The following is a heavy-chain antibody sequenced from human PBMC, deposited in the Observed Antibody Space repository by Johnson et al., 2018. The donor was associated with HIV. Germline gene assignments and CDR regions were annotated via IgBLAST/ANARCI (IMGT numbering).Heavy chain of an antibody. CDR2: IKQDGSEQ. CDR1: GFTFSSYW. Sequence: VQLVESGGGLVQPGGSLRLSCAASGFTFSSYWMSWVRQAPGKGLEWVANIKQDGSEQYYVDSVKGRFTIYRDNAKNSLYLQMNSLTADDTAVYYCTGGGGAYCGGDCLRTFDVWGQGTMVTASS. J-gene: IGHJ3*01. D-gene: IGHD2-21*02. V-gene: IGHV3-7*05. CDR3: TGGGGAYCGGDCLRTFDV.